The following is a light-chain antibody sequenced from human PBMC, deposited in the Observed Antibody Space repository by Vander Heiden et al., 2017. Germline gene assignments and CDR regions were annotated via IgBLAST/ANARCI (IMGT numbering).Light chain of an antibody. V-gene: IGLV1-51*01. Sequence: QSVLTQPPSVSAAPGQTVTTPCSGSSSNIGTNYVSWYQQLPGTAPKLLIYDNDKRPSGIPDRFSGSKSGSSATLGITGLQTGDEADFYCGSWDTSLSAPVFGGGTKVTVL. CDR3: GSWDTSLSAPV. J-gene: IGLJ3*02. CDR2: DND. CDR1: SSNIGTNY.